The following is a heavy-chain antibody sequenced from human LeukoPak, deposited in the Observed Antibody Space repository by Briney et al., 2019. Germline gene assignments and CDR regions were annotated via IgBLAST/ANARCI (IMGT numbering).Heavy chain of an antibody. Sequence: PSETLSLTCAVYGGSFGGYYWSWIRQPPGKGLEWIGYIYHSGSTYYNPSLKSRVTISADTSKNQFSLKLSSVTAADTAVYYCARGGYDFWSGYYLVWFDPWGQGALVTVSS. CDR1: GGSFGGYY. CDR3: ARGGYDFWSGYYLVWFDP. CDR2: IYHSGST. V-gene: IGHV4-34*01. J-gene: IGHJ5*02. D-gene: IGHD3-3*01.